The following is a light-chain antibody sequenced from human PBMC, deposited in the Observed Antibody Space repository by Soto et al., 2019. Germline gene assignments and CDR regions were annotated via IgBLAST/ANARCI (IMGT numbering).Light chain of an antibody. CDR3: QQYDSNPLT. CDR2: KSS. CDR1: KSISAW. V-gene: IGKV1-5*03. Sequence: DIQVTQSPSTLSASVGDRIIITCRASKSISAWLAWYQKKPGKAPKLLIYKSSNLESGVPSRFIGSGSGTEFTLTIGGLQPDDLATYYCQQYDSNPLTFGGGTRVEIK. J-gene: IGKJ4*01.